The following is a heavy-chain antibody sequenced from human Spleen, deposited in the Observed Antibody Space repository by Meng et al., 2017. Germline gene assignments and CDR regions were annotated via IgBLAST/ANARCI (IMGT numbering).Heavy chain of an antibody. J-gene: IGHJ1*01. CDR1: GFNFYNYA. Sequence: GESLKISCAVSGFNFYNYAMSWVRQAPGKGLEWLSGISGSGGKTYYADSVKGRFTISRDNSKNTLYLQMNSLGAEDTAVYYCAKPLRTMAVAYTESFHHWGQGTLVTVSS. V-gene: IGHV3-23*01. CDR2: ISGSGGKT. CDR3: AKPLRTMAVAYTESFHH. D-gene: IGHD6-19*01.